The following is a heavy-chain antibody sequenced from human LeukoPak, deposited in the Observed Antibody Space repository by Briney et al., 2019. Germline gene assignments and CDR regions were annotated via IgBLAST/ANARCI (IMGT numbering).Heavy chain of an antibody. V-gene: IGHV3-11*04. CDR1: RFTFRDHF. CDR3: ARVMGNYATDY. CDR2: ISSGDNTI. D-gene: IGHD1-7*01. J-gene: IGHJ4*02. Sequence: PGGSLRLSCAASRFTFRDHFMSWIRQAPGKGLEWVSYISSGDNTIYYADSVKGRFTMSRDNAKNSLYLQMNSLRAEDTAVYYCARVMGNYATDYWGQGTLVTVSS.